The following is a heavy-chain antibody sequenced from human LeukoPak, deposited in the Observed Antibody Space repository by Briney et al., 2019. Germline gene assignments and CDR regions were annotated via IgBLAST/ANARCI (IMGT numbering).Heavy chain of an antibody. D-gene: IGHD3-10*01. CDR1: GYTLSELS. CDR3: AVDYYGAGSYYLPPFDY. Sequence: GASVKVSCKVSGYTLSELSMHWVRQAPGKGLEWMGGFDPEDGETIYAQTFQGRVTMTEDTSTDTAYMELSSLRSEDTAVYYCAVDYYGAGSYYLPPFDYWGQGTLVTVSS. CDR2: FDPEDGET. V-gene: IGHV1-24*01. J-gene: IGHJ4*02.